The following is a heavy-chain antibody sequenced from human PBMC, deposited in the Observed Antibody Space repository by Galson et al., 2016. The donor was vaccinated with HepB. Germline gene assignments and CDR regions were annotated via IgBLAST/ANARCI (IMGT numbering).Heavy chain of an antibody. CDR2: INPNTGDT. D-gene: IGHD6-13*01. Sequence: SVKVSCKASGYTFTGYYMHWVRQAPGQGLEWMGWINPNTGDTNYGQKFQGWVTMTRDTSINTAYMELSRLKSDDTAVDYCAREGGYSSSSGYFYYGMDVWGQGTTVTVAS. J-gene: IGHJ6*02. CDR1: GYTFTGYY. CDR3: AREGGYSSSSGYFYYGMDV. V-gene: IGHV1-2*04.